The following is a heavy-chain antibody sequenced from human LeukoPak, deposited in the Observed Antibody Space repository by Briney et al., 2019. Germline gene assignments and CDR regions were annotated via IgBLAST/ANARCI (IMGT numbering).Heavy chain of an antibody. V-gene: IGHV2-5*02. Sequence: SGPTLVNPTQTLTLTCTFSGFSLTTSGVGVGWIRQPPGKALEWLALIYWDDDKRYSPSLKSRVTITKDTSKNQVVLTMTNMGPVDTATYYCSLTRRGQIGWTNDYWGQGTLVTVSS. CDR3: SLTRRGQIGWTNDY. CDR2: IYWDDDK. CDR1: GFSLTTSGVG. J-gene: IGHJ4*02. D-gene: IGHD6-19*01.